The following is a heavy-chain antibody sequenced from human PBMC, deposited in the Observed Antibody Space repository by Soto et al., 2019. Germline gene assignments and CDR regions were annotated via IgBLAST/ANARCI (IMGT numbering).Heavy chain of an antibody. V-gene: IGHV1-3*01. J-gene: IGHJ6*03. Sequence: ASVNVSCKASGYTFTSYAMHWVRQAPGQRLEWMGWINAGNGNTKYSQKFQGRVTITRDTSASTAYMELSSLRSEDTAVYYCARGKGPAAITYYYYMDVWGKGTTVTVSS. CDR3: ARGKGPAAITYYYYMDV. CDR2: INAGNGNT. D-gene: IGHD2-2*01. CDR1: GYTFTSYA.